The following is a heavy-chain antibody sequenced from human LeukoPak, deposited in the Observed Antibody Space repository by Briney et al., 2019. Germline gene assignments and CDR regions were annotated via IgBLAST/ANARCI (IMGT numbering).Heavy chain of an antibody. D-gene: IGHD3-9*01. CDR2: IRSKAYGGTT. V-gene: IGHV3-49*04. J-gene: IGHJ4*02. CDR3: ARAYFSILTRYYIDY. Sequence: PGGSLRVSCTTSGFIFGDYGVSWVRQAPGKGLEWVGFIRSKAYGGTTEYAASMKGRFTISRDDSKSIAYLQMNSLKTEDTAVYYCARAYFSILTRYYIDYWGQGTLVTVSS. CDR1: GFIFGDYG.